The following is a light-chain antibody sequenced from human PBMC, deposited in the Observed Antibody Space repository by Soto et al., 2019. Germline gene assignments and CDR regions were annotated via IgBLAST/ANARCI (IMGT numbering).Light chain of an antibody. CDR3: SSYTSSSRE. Sequence: QSALTQPASVSGSPGQSITISCTGTSSDVGGYNYVSWYQQHPGKAPKLMIYEVSNRPSGVSNRFSGSKSGNTASLTISGLQAEDEADCYCSSYTSSSREFGGRTKLTVL. V-gene: IGLV2-14*01. CDR1: SSDVGGYNY. CDR2: EVS. J-gene: IGLJ2*01.